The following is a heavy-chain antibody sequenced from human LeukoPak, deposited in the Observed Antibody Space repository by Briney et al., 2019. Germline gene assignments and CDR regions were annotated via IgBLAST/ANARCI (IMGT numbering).Heavy chain of an antibody. CDR1: GDSVSNGNYY. CDR3: ASTHYDFWSGQYYYYGMDV. CDR2: IYYTGKT. J-gene: IGHJ6*02. Sequence: SETLSLTCTVSGDSVSNGNYYWSWLWQPPGKALEWIGYIYYTGKTYYNPSLEGRVTILVDTSRNHFSVKLSSVTAADTAVYYCASTHYDFWSGQYYYYGMDVWGQGTTVTVSS. D-gene: IGHD3-3*01. V-gene: IGHV4-61*03.